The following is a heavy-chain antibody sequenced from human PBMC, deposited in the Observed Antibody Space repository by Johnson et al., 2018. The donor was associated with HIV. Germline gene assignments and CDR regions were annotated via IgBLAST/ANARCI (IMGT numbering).Heavy chain of an antibody. CDR1: GITVGTNY. J-gene: IGHJ3*01. CDR2: IFSVGDV. V-gene: IGHV3-66*02. D-gene: IGHD3-9*01. CDR3: ARDGRDLVTRGSFDG. Sequence: EVQLVESGGGLVQPGGSLRLSCAASGITVGTNYMSWVRQAPGKGLEWVSVIFSVGDVYYADSVKGRFTISRDNSKNMVYLQMNSLRPEDTAVYYCARDGRDLVTRGSFDGWGQGTVVTVSS.